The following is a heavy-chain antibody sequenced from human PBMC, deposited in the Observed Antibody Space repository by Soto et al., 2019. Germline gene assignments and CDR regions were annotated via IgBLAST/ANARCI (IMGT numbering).Heavy chain of an antibody. J-gene: IGHJ4*02. D-gene: IGHD3-22*01. V-gene: IGHV3-64D*06. CDR2: ISTNGGST. CDR1: GFTFSSYA. CDR3: VKGEYYYDSSGYYPFDY. Sequence: GGSLRLSCSASGFTFSSYAMHWVRQAPGKGLEYVSSISTNGGSTHYADSVKGRFTISRDNSKNTQYLQMSSLRADDTAVYYCVKGEYYYDSSGYYPFDYWGQGT.